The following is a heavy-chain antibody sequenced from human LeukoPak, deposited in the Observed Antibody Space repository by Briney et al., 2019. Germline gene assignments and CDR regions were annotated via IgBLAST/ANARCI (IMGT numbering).Heavy chain of an antibody. V-gene: IGHV3-7*03. CDR3: ARFVSGN. CDR2: INQDGSEK. CDR1: GLTFSNYW. J-gene: IGHJ4*02. Sequence: GGSLRLSCATSGLTFSNYWMTWVRQAPGKGLEWVANINQDGSEKYYVDSVKGRFTISRDNAKNSLHLQMNSLRAEDTAVYYCARFVSGNWGRGTLVTVSS. D-gene: IGHD6-25*01.